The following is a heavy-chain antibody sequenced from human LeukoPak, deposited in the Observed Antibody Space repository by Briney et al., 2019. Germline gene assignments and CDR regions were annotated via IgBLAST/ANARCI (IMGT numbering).Heavy chain of an antibody. D-gene: IGHD1-26*01. Sequence: ASVKVSCKVSGYTLTELSMHWVRQAPGKGLEWMGGFDPEDGETIYAQKFQGRVTTTEDTSTDTAYMELSSLRSEDTAVYYCATLTSGSYHDYWGQGTLVTVSS. J-gene: IGHJ4*02. CDR2: FDPEDGET. CDR1: GYTLTELS. CDR3: ATLTSGSYHDY. V-gene: IGHV1-24*01.